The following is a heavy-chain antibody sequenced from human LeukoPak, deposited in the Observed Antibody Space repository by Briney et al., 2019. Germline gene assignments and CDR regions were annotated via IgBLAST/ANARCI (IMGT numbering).Heavy chain of an antibody. J-gene: IGHJ5*02. CDR3: AVNSNSGTYPT. CDR2: IKQDGSEK. CDR1: GFTLSSYW. Sequence: PGGSLRLSCAASGFTLSSYWMSWVRQAPGKGLEWVANIKQDGSEKTYVDSVKGRFTISRDNAKNSLYMQMNSLRGEDTAVYYCAVNSNSGTYPTWGQGTLVTVSS. V-gene: IGHV3-7*01. D-gene: IGHD3-10*01.